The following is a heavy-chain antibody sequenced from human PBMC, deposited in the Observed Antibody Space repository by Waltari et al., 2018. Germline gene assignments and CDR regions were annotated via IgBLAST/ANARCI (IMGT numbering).Heavy chain of an antibody. J-gene: IGHJ4*02. CDR1: GGSFGGHY. CDR3: ARFCSSTTCSDFDY. CDR2: INHSGST. Sequence: QVQLQQWGAGLLKPSETLSLTCAVSGGSFGGHYWSWVRQPPGKGREWIGEINHSGSTNYNPSLKSRTIISVDTSKTQFSLRLSSLTAADTANYYCARFCSSTTCSDFDYWGQGTPVTVSS. V-gene: IGHV4-34*02. D-gene: IGHD2-2*01.